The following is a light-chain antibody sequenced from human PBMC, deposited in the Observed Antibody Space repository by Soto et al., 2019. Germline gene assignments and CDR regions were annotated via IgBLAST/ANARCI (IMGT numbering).Light chain of an antibody. CDR1: QSVSNN. J-gene: IGKJ1*01. CDR3: QHYNNWWT. V-gene: IGKV3-15*01. Sequence: EIVMTQSPATLSLSPGERATLSCRASQSVSNNLARYHQKPGQAPRLLIYGASTRATSIPARFSGSGSGTEFTLTISSLQSEDFAVYYCQHYNNWWTFGQGTKVEIK. CDR2: GAS.